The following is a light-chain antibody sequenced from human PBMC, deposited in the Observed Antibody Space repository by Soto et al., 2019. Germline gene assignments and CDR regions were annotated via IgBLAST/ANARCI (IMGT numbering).Light chain of an antibody. Sequence: DIQMTQSPSTLSASVGDRVTITCRASQSISSWLAWYQQKPGKAPKLLIYEASRLESGVPSRFSGSGSGTEFTLTISSLQPDDFAAYYCQQYNSYAPTFGRGTRVEIK. J-gene: IGKJ1*01. CDR1: QSISSW. CDR3: QQYNSYAPT. CDR2: EAS. V-gene: IGKV1-5*03.